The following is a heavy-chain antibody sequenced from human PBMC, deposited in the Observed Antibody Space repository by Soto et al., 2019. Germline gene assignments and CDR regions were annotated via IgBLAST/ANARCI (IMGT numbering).Heavy chain of an antibody. D-gene: IGHD4-17*01. CDR2: ISSGGGTT. Sequence: EVQLFDSGGGLVQPGGSLRLSCEASGLIFRNYAMSLVHQAPGKGLEWVAIISSGGGTTYNVDSVKGRFIISRDNSKNTRYLQMNSLRAEDTALYYCAKSPAVLRTFDYWGQGTLVTVSS. V-gene: IGHV3-23*01. J-gene: IGHJ4*02. CDR1: GLIFRNYA. CDR3: AKSPAVLRTFDY.